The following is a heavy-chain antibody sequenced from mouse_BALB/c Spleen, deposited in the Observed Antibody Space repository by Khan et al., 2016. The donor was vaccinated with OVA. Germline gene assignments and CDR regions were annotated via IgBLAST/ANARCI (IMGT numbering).Heavy chain of an antibody. D-gene: IGHD2-14*01. Sequence: VQLQESGPGLVAPSQSLSITCTVSGFSLSRYSVHWVRQPPGKGLEWLGMIWGDGSTDYNSALKSRLSISKDNSKSQVFLKMNSLQTDDTAMYYCARAYYGYDGYYAMDYWGQGTSVTVSS. J-gene: IGHJ4*01. CDR1: GFSLSRYS. CDR2: IWGDGST. V-gene: IGHV2-6-4*01. CDR3: ARAYYGYDGYYAMDY.